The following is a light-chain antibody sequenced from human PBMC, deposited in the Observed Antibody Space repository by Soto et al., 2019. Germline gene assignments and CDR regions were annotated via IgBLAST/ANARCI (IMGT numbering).Light chain of an antibody. V-gene: IGLV2-14*01. CDR3: SSYTSSSTLLE. J-gene: IGLJ3*02. CDR1: SSDVGGYNY. Sequence: QSVLTQPASVSGSPGQSITISCTGTSSDVGGYNYVSWYQQHPGKAPKLIIYDVSNRPSGVSNRFSGSKSGNTASLTISGLQAEDEADYYCSSYTSSSTLLEFGGGTKLTVL. CDR2: DVS.